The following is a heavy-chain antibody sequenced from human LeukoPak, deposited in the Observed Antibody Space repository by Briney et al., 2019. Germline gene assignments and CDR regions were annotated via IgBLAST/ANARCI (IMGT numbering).Heavy chain of an antibody. J-gene: IGHJ3*02. CDR1: GFTFSSYS. CDR3: ARDVTDRPMWYLEGANHAFDI. CDR2: ISSSSYI. Sequence: NTGGSLRLSCAASGFTFSSYSMNWVRQAPGKGLEWVSSISSSSYIYYADSVKGRFTISRDNAKNSLYLQMNSLRAEDTAVYYCARDVTDRPMWYLEGANHAFDIWGQGTMVTVSS. D-gene: IGHD5-18*01. V-gene: IGHV3-21*01.